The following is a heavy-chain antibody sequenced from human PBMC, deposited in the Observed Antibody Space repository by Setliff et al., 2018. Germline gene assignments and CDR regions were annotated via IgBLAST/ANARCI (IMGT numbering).Heavy chain of an antibody. D-gene: IGHD3-16*02. CDR3: ARETVTFGGIIVRGYFDV. CDR2: IIPIFGTT. V-gene: IGHV1-69*06. CDR1: GGTFSSYA. J-gene: IGHJ3*01. Sequence: SVKVSCKASGGTFSSYAISWVRQAPGQGLEWMGGIIPIFGTTNYAQKFQDRVTIGADKSTSTAYMELSSLRSEDTAVYYCARETVTFGGIIVRGYFDVWGQGTMVTVSS.